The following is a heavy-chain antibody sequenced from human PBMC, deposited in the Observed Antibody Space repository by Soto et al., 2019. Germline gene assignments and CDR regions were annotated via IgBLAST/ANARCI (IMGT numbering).Heavy chain of an antibody. D-gene: IGHD3-16*01. V-gene: IGHV3-13*01. CDR2: IGTAGDT. CDR3: TRGADGFDY. Sequence: EVQLVESGGDLVQPGGSLRLSCAASGFTFSSYDFHWVRQATGKGLEWVSGIGTAGDTYYAGSVKGRFIMSRETAKNALYPEMNSLGAGDTSVDYCTRGADGFDYWGQGTLVTVSS. CDR1: GFTFSSYD. J-gene: IGHJ4*02.